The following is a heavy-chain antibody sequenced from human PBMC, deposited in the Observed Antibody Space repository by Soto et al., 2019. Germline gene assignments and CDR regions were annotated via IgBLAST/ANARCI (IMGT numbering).Heavy chain of an antibody. D-gene: IGHD2-21*02. J-gene: IGHJ3*02. V-gene: IGHV4-59*01. CDR2: IYYRGRT. CDR3: PRTPGVLVPALTAFDS. Sequence: PSETRSLTWTVSGSCIRSYYWRWSRQPPGKGLEWIGYIYYRGRTNYNPSLKSRVTISVDTSKNQYSLKLCPVTAADTAVYSSPRTPGVLVPALTAFDSWGQGTMVAVSS. CDR1: GSCIRSYY.